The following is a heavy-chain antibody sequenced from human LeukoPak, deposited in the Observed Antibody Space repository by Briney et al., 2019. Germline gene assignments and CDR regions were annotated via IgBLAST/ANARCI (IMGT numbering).Heavy chain of an antibody. CDR2: ISGSGGST. CDR1: GFTFITYA. V-gene: IGHV3-23*01. CDR3: AKGPSSGYPYYFEY. Sequence: GGSLRLSCAASGFTFITYAMTWVRQAPGKGLEWVSTISGSGGSTYYADSVKGRFTISRDNSKNTLYLQMNSLRAEDTAVYYCAKGPSSGYPYYFEYWGQGTLVTVPS. J-gene: IGHJ4*02. D-gene: IGHD3-22*01.